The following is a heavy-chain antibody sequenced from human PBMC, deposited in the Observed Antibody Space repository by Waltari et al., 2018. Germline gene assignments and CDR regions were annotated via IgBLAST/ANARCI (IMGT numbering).Heavy chain of an antibody. CDR2: ISDSGVVT. Sequence: ERHLLESGGGLVQPGGSLRLSCVASGFTFINYAMSWVRQAPGKGLEWVAGISDSGVVTKYADSVKGRFTVSRDNSKNTLYLQLNSLRAEDTAVYYCARHLYSIDYLELDNWGQGTLVTVSS. CDR3: ARHLYSIDYLELDN. J-gene: IGHJ4*02. V-gene: IGHV3-23*01. D-gene: IGHD3-22*01. CDR1: GFTFINYA.